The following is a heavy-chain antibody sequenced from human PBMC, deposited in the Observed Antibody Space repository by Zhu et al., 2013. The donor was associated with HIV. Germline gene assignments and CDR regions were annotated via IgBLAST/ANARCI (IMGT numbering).Heavy chain of an antibody. Sequence: QVQLVQSGAEVKKPGASVKVSCKASGYTFTSYGISWVRQAPGQGLEWMGWISAYNGNTNYAQKFQGRVTITADKSTSTAYMELSSLRSEDTAVYYCARGPRIAVAGTLEYYFDYWGQGTLVTVSS. J-gene: IGHJ4*02. V-gene: IGHV1-18*01. D-gene: IGHD6-19*01. CDR3: ARGPRIAVAGTLEYYFDY. CDR1: GYTFTSYG. CDR2: ISAYNGNT.